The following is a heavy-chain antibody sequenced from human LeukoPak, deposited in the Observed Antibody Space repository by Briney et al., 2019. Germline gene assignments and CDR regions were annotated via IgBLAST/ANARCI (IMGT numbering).Heavy chain of an antibody. CDR3: ARDERGSCSGGSCYYFDY. J-gene: IGHJ4*02. Sequence: GASVKVSCKVSGYTFTSYGVSWVRQAPGQGLEWMGWISTYNGNTNYAPKLQGRVTVTTDTSTSTAYVELKSLTSDDTAVYYCARDERGSCSGGSCYYFDYWGQGTLVTVSS. CDR1: GYTFTSYG. CDR2: ISTYNGNT. D-gene: IGHD2-15*01. V-gene: IGHV1-18*04.